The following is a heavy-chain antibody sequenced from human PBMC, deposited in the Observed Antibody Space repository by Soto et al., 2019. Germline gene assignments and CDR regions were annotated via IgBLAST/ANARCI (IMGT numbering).Heavy chain of an antibody. J-gene: IGHJ6*02. CDR1: GFTFSSYW. Sequence: HPGGSLRLSCAASGFTFSSYWMHWVRQAPGKGLVWVSRISNDGTSIDYADSVKGRFTISRDNAKSTLYLQMSGLRAEDTAVYYCAREAARHYGMDVWGQGTTVTVSS. CDR3: AREAARHYGMDV. D-gene: IGHD6-6*01. V-gene: IGHV3-74*01. CDR2: ISNDGTSI.